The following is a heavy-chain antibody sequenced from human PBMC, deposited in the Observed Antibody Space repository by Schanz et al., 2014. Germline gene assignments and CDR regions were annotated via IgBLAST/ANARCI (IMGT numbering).Heavy chain of an antibody. CDR3: VRDTDYHFDY. Sequence: VQLVESGGGLVQPGGSLRLSCAASGFTFSSYGMHWVRQAPGKGLEWVAVIWYDGNNKFYADSVKGRFIISRDNSKNALYLQMNSLRAEDTAVYYCVRDTDYHFDYWGQGTLVTVSS. V-gene: IGHV3-33*01. CDR2: IWYDGNNK. D-gene: IGHD4-17*01. CDR1: GFTFSSYG. J-gene: IGHJ4*02.